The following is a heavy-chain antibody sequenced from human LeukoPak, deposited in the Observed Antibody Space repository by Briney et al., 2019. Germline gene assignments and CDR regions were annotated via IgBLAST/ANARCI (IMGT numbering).Heavy chain of an antibody. D-gene: IGHD2-21*02. V-gene: IGHV1-2*02. CDR1: GYTFTGYY. J-gene: IGHJ3*02. CDR3: ARISRYCGGDCYSAFDI. CDR2: TNPNSGGT. Sequence: ASVKVSCKASGYTFTGYYMHWVRQAPGQGLEWMGWTNPNSGGTNYAQKFQGRVTMTRDTSISTAYMELSRLRSDDTAVYYCARISRYCGGDCYSAFDIWGQGTMVTVSS.